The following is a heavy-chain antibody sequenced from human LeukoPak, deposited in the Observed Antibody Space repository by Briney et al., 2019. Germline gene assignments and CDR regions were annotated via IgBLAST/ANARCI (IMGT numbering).Heavy chain of an antibody. CDR2: ISYDGSNK. J-gene: IGHJ4*02. V-gene: IGHV3-30*01. CDR1: GFTFSSYA. D-gene: IGHD3-10*01. CDR3: ARERGSEAGYFDY. Sequence: PGRSLGLSCAASGFTFSSYAMHWVRQAPGKGLEWVAVISYDGSNKYYADSVKGRFTISRDNSKNTLYLQMNSLRAEDTAVYYCARERGSEAGYFDYWGQGTLVTVSS.